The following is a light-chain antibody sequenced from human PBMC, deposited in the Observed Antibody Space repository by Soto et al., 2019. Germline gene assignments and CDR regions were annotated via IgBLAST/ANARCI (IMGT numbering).Light chain of an antibody. Sequence: DIQMTQSPSFVSASVGDRVTITCRASQGISGWLAWYQQKPGKAPKLLIYAASTLETGVPSRFSGGRSGTDFTLTINNLQPEDFATYYCQQATISQLTFGGGTKVEI. J-gene: IGKJ4*01. V-gene: IGKV1-12*01. CDR2: AAS. CDR1: QGISGW. CDR3: QQATISQLT.